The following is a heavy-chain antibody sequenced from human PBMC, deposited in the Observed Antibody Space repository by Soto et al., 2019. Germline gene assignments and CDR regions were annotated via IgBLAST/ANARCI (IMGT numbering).Heavy chain of an antibody. D-gene: IGHD6-19*01. CDR1: GFTFSTYA. CDR2: ISGSGDST. CDR3: AKERSSGWSLDY. V-gene: IGHV3-23*01. Sequence: EVQLLESGGGLVQPGGSLRLSCAASGFTFSTYAMNWVRQARGKGLEWVSGISGSGDSTCYADSVKGRFTVSRDNSKNTLYLQMNSLRAEDTAVFYCAKERSSGWSLDYWGQGTLVTVSS. J-gene: IGHJ4*02.